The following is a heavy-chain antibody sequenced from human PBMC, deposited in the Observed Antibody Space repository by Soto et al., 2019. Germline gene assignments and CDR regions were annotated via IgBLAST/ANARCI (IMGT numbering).Heavy chain of an antibody. D-gene: IGHD3-22*01. CDR1: GFTFSSYA. CDR2: ISSYGGST. CDR3: ARDPDSSGYYYFDY. J-gene: IGHJ4*02. V-gene: IGHV3-64*01. Sequence: EVQLVESGGGLVQPGGSPRLSCAASGFTFSSYAMHWVRQAPGKGLEYVSAISSYGGSTYYANSVKGRFTISRDNSKNTLYLQMGSLRAEDMAVYYCARDPDSSGYYYFDYWGQGTLVTVSS.